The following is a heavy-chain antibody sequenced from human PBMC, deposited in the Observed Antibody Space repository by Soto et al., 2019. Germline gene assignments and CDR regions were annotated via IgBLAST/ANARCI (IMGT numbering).Heavy chain of an antibody. D-gene: IGHD3-3*01. CDR1: GVSITSGDYY. Sequence: SETLSLTCTVSGVSITSGDYYWNWIRQPPGKGLEWIGNIYYSGETYYNPSLKSRLTISLDTSKNQFSLKLTSVTAADTAVYYCASFGVASMNWFDPWGQGTLVTVSS. V-gene: IGHV4-30-4*01. J-gene: IGHJ5*02. CDR3: ASFGVASMNWFDP. CDR2: IYYSGET.